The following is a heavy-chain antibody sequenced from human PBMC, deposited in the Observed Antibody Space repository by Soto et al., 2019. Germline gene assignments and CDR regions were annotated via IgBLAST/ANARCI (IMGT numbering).Heavy chain of an antibody. CDR3: TKGPATLAGAGKGGYYLDY. D-gene: IGHD6-19*01. J-gene: IGHJ4*02. Sequence: PGWSLRLSCAASGFTFSSYAMSWVLQATGKGLEWVSAISGSGGSTYYADSVKGRFPISRDNSKNTLYLQMNSLRAEDTAGYYCTKGPATLAGAGKGGYYLDYWRQGTLVTVSS. CDR2: ISGSGGST. V-gene: IGHV3-23*01. CDR1: GFTFSSYA.